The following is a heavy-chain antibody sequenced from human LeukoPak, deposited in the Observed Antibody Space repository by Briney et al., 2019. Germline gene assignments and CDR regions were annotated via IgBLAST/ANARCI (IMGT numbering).Heavy chain of an antibody. CDR2: IYTSGST. CDR1: GGSISSGSYY. D-gene: IGHD2-8*01. CDR3: ARGSYCTNGVCYTR. J-gene: IGHJ4*02. Sequence: SQTLSLTCTVSGGSISSGSYYWSWIRQPAGKGLEWIGRIYTSGSTNYNPSLKSRVTISVDTSKNQFSLKLSSVTAADTAVYYCARGSYCTNGVCYTRWGQGTLVTVSS. V-gene: IGHV4-61*02.